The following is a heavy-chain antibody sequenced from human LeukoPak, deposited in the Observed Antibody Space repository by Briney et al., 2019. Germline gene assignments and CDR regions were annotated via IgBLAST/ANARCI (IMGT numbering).Heavy chain of an antibody. V-gene: IGHV4-34*01. CDR2: LNHSGST. Sequence: SETLSLICAVYGGSFSGYYWSWIRQPPGKGLEWIGELNHSGSTNYSPSLKGGVTISVDTSKKQFSLKLSSVTAADTAVYYCARGRDYVSYSAFDIWGQGTMVTVSS. J-gene: IGHJ3*02. CDR3: ARGRDYVSYSAFDI. D-gene: IGHD3-16*01. CDR1: GGSFSGYY.